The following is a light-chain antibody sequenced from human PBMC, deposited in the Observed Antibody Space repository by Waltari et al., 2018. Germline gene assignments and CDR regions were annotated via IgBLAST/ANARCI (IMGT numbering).Light chain of an antibody. CDR3: CSYSGDLSFGVV. CDR1: SHDVGNYDL. Sequence: QSALTQPASVSGSPGQSITISCTGTSHDVGNYDLVSWYQQHPGKAPKLLSYEVAKQPSGFSNRFSGSKAGNTASLTISGLHTEDEGDYYCCSYSGDLSFGVVFGGGTKLTVL. CDR2: EVA. V-gene: IGLV2-23*02. J-gene: IGLJ2*01.